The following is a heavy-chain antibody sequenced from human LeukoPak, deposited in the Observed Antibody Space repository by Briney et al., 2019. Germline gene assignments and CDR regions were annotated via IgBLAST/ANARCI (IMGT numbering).Heavy chain of an antibody. CDR3: ATGAWHVIKVFFDY. CDR1: GYTFTSYY. CDR2: INPSGGST. J-gene: IGHJ4*02. V-gene: IGHV1-46*01. D-gene: IGHD3-10*01. Sequence: ASVKVPCKASGYTFTSYYMHWVRQAPGQGLEWMGIINPSGGSTSYAQKFQGRVTMTEDTSTDTAYMELSSLRSEDTAVYYCATGAWHVIKVFFDYWGQGTLVTVSS.